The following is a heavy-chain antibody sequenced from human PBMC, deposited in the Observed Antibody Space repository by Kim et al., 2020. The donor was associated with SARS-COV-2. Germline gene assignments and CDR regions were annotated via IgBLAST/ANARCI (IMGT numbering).Heavy chain of an antibody. Sequence: VKGRSTIARDKSKNTVDLQMNSLRAEDTAVYYCAKDGALYSSSWSNWFDPWGQGTLVTVSS. V-gene: IGHV3-30*02. D-gene: IGHD6-13*01. J-gene: IGHJ5*02. CDR3: AKDGALYSSSWSNWFDP.